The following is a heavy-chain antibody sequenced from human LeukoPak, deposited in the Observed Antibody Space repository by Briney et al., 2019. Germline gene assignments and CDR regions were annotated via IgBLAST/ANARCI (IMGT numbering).Heavy chain of an antibody. J-gene: IGHJ4*02. D-gene: IGHD3-10*01. CDR3: AREELWFGESPLVDY. CDR2: ISSSGSTI. Sequence: GGSLRLSCAASGFTSSDYYMSWIRQAPGKGLEWVSYISSSGSTIYYADSVKGRFTISRDNAKNSLYLQMNSLRAEDTAVYYCAREELWFGESPLVDYWGQGTLVTVSS. V-gene: IGHV3-11*04. CDR1: GFTSSDYY.